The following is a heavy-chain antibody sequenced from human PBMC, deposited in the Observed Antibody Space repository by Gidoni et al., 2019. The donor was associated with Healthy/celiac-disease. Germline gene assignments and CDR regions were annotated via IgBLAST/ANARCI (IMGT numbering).Heavy chain of an antibody. Sequence: QVQLVQSGAEVQKPGASVKVSCKSSGYTFTSYAMHWLRQAPGQRLEWMGWINAGNGNTKYSQKFQGRVTITRDTSASTAYMELSSLRSEDTAVYYCARYCSGGSCYHLQVPFDYWGQGTLVTVSS. V-gene: IGHV1-3*01. CDR2: INAGNGNT. J-gene: IGHJ4*02. D-gene: IGHD2-15*01. CDR1: GYTFTSYA. CDR3: ARYCSGGSCYHLQVPFDY.